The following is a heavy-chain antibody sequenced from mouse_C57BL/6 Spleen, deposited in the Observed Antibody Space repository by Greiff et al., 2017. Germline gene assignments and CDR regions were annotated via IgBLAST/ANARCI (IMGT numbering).Heavy chain of an antibody. Sequence: DVKLQESGGGLVKPGGSLKLSCAASGFTFSDYGMHWVRQAPEKGLEWVAYISSGSSTIYYADTVKGRFTISRDNAKNTLFLQMTSLRSEDTAMYYCARGANWDEGYFDYWGQGTTLTVSS. D-gene: IGHD4-1*01. CDR3: ARGANWDEGYFDY. V-gene: IGHV5-17*01. CDR2: ISSGSSTI. CDR1: GFTFSDYG. J-gene: IGHJ2*01.